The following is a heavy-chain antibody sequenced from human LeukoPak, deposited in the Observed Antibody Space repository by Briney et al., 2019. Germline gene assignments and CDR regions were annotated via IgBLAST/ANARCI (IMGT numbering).Heavy chain of an antibody. V-gene: IGHV3-48*03. CDR1: GFTFSSYE. CDR3: ARVESSSWEEDFDY. D-gene: IGHD6-13*01. CDR2: ISSSGSTI. Sequence: TGGSLRLSCAASGFTFSSYEMNWVRQAPGKGLEWVSYISSSGSTIYYADSVKGRFTISRDNAEISLYLQMNSLRAEDTAVYYCARVESSSWEEDFDYWGQGTLVTVSS. J-gene: IGHJ4*02.